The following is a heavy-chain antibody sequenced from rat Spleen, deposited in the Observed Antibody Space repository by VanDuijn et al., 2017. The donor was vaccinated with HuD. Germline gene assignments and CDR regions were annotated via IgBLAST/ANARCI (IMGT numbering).Heavy chain of an antibody. J-gene: IGHJ4*01. Sequence: QVQLMESGPGLVQPSETLSLTCPVSGFSLPSYSVHWVRQPPGKGLEWMGVMWRSGSTEYNSALKSRLSISRDTSKNHIFLKMNSLQSEDTATYHCARAPGNGYVMDAWGQGASVTVSS. CDR3: ARAPGNGYVMDA. V-gene: IGHV2-45*01. CDR1: GFSLPSYS. CDR2: MWRSGST. D-gene: IGHD5-1*01.